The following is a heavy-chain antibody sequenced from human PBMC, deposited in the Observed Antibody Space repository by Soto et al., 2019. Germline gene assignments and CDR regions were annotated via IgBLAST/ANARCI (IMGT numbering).Heavy chain of an antibody. Sequence: PGGSLRLSCAASGFTFSSYAMHWVRQAPGKGLEWVAVISYDGSNKYYADSVKGRFTISRDNSKNTLYLQMNSLRAEDTAVYYCARAEYGSLDYWGQGTLVTVSS. J-gene: IGHJ4*02. CDR2: ISYDGSNK. CDR3: ARAEYGSLDY. CDR1: GFTFSSYA. V-gene: IGHV3-30-3*01. D-gene: IGHD3-10*01.